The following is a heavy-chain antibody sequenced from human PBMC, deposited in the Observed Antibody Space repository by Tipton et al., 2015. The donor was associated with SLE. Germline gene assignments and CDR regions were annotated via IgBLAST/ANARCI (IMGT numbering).Heavy chain of an antibody. CDR2: IKQDGSEK. CDR1: GFTFSSYW. Sequence: SLRLSCAASGFTFSSYWMSWVRQAPGKGLEWVANIKQDGSEKYYVDSVKGRFTLSRDNAKNSLFLQLNSLRAEDTAVYYCARDGPEGSSGSSFDYWGQGTLVTVSS. D-gene: IGHD1-26*01. CDR3: ARDGPEGSSGSSFDY. V-gene: IGHV3-7*03. J-gene: IGHJ4*02.